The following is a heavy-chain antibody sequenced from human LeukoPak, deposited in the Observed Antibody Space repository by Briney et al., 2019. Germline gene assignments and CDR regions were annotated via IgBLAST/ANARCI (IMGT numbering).Heavy chain of an antibody. D-gene: IGHD2-2*01. V-gene: IGHV1-69*05. CDR1: GGTFSSYA. CDR3: AKDLEGYCSSSCYAGMEF. J-gene: IGHJ4*02. CDR2: IIPIFGTA. Sequence: SVKVSCKASGGTFSSYAISWVRQAPGQGLEWMGGIIPIFGTANYAQKFQGRVTITTDESTSTAYMELSSLRAEDTAVYYCAKDLEGYCSSSCYAGMEFWGQGTLVTVSS.